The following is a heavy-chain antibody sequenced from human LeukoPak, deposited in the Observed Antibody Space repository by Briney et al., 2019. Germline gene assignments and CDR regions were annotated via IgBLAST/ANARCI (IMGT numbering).Heavy chain of an antibody. V-gene: IGHV3-13*01. D-gene: IGHD3-3*01. Sequence: GGSLRLSCAASGFTFSSYDMHWVRQATGKGLEWVSGIGTAGDIYYPGSVKGRFTISRDNAKNSLYLQMNSLRAEDTPLYYCARGVTIFGVVIPQEYAFDIWGQGTMVTVSS. CDR2: IGTAGDI. CDR1: GFTFSSYD. CDR3: ARGVTIFGVVIPQEYAFDI. J-gene: IGHJ3*02.